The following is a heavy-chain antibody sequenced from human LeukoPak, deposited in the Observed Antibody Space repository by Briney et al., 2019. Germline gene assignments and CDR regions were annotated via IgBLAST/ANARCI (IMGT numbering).Heavy chain of an antibody. J-gene: IGHJ4*02. D-gene: IGHD1-26*01. Sequence: PGGSLRLSCAASGFTFSIYGMSWVRQAPGKGLEWVSGFSSSDGTTHYADSAKGRFTISRDISKNTLYLQMNRLRAEDTAVYYCAKDRGGSSPPFDYWGQGTLVTVSS. CDR1: GFTFSIYG. CDR2: FSSSDGTT. V-gene: IGHV3-23*01. CDR3: AKDRGGSSPPFDY.